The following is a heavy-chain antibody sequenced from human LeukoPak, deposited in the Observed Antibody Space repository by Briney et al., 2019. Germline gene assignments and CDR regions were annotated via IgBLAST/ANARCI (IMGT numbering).Heavy chain of an antibody. CDR1: GGSISSYY. V-gene: IGHV4-59*01. CDR3: ARTTMVRGTYYMDV. D-gene: IGHD3-10*01. CDR2: IYYSGYT. J-gene: IGHJ6*03. Sequence: PSETLSLTCTVSGGSISSYYWSWIRQPPGKGLEWIRCIYYSGYTNYKSSLKSRVTISVDTSKNQFSLKLSSVTAADTAVYYCARTTMVRGTYYMDVWGKGTTVTVSS.